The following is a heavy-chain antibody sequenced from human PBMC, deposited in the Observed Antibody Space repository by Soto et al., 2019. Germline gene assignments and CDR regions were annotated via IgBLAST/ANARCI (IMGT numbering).Heavy chain of an antibody. V-gene: IGHV4-30-2*01. CDR3: VRERTILRVAPGGGVDV. CDR1: GGSITTSDYS. J-gene: IGHJ6*02. D-gene: IGHD3-3*02. Sequence: TLSLTCAVSGGSITTSDYSWSWIRQPPGRGLEWIGSIYHTGATHYIPSLKRRLTMSLDKSKNHFSLDLSSVTAADTALYYCVRERTILRVAPGGGVDVWGQGTTVTVSS. CDR2: IYHTGAT.